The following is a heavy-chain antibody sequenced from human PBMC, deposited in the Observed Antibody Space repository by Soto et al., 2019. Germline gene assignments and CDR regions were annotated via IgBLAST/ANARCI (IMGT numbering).Heavy chain of an antibody. D-gene: IGHD4-17*01. V-gene: IGHV2-26*01. CDR1: GFSLTTGKMG. Sequence: QVTLKESGPALVKPTETLTLTCTVSGFSLTTGKMGVSWIRQPPGKALEWLAHIFSDNERSYSTSLQGRLTISKDTSGSQVVLSMTNVDPVDTATYYCARMHVDSSQFYYAMDVWGQGTTVTVSS. CDR2: IFSDNER. J-gene: IGHJ6*02. CDR3: ARMHVDSSQFYYAMDV.